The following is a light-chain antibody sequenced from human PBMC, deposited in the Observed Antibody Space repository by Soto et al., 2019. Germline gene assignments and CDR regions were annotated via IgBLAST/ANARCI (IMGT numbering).Light chain of an antibody. CDR2: DAS. Sequence: EIVMTQSPATLSVSPGERATLSCRASQSVSSNFAWYQQKPGQAPRLLIYDASTRATGIPARFSGSRSGTEFTLTISSLQSEDFAVYYCQQYNNWRTFGQGTKVDIK. J-gene: IGKJ1*01. V-gene: IGKV3-15*01. CDR1: QSVSSN. CDR3: QQYNNWRT.